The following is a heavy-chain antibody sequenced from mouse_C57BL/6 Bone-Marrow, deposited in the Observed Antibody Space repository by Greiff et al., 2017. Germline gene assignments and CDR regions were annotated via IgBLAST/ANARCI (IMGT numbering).Heavy chain of an antibody. D-gene: IGHD2-1*01. V-gene: IGHV1-50*01. CDR2: IDPSDSYT. CDR1: GYTFTSYW. J-gene: IGHJ4*01. CDR3: ARKQGDYGNVLYYYAMDY. Sequence: QVQLQQSGAELVKPGASVKLSCKASGYTFTSYWMQWVKQRPGQGLEWIGEIDPSDSYTNYNQKFKGKATLTVDTSSSPAYMQLSSLTSEDSAVYYCARKQGDYGNVLYYYAMDYWGQGTSVTVSS.